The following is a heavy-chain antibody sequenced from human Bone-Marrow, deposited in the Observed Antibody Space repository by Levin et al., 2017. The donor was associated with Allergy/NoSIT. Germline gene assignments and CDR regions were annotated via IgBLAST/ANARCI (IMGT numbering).Heavy chain of an antibody. CDR2: IDNDGTTT. Sequence: PGGSLRLSCAASAFTRLYWMHWVRQAPGKGLVWVSWIDNDGTTTTYADSVKGRFTMSRDNARNTVYLQMSNLRAEETAVYYCARDANYRLDVWGQGTTVTISS. CDR3: ARDANYRLDV. V-gene: IGHV3-74*03. CDR1: AFTRLYW. J-gene: IGHJ6*02.